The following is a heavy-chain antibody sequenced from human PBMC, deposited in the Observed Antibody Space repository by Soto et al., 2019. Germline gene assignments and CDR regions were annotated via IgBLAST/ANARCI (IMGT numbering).Heavy chain of an antibody. V-gene: IGHV4-34*01. J-gene: IGHJ6*02. Sequence: PSETLSLTCAVNGGSFSGYYWCWIRQPPGKGLEWIGEINHSGSTNYNPSLKSRVTISVDTSKNQFSLKLSSVTAADTAVYYCARGGDIVVVYGMDVWGQGTTVT. D-gene: IGHD2-2*01. CDR1: GGSFSGYY. CDR2: INHSGST. CDR3: ARGGDIVVVYGMDV.